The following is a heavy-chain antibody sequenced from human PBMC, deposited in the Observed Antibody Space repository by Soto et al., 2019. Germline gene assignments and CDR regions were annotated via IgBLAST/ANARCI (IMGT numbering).Heavy chain of an antibody. CDR1: GGSISSYY. V-gene: IGHV4-59*01. J-gene: IGHJ4*02. CDR3: ARGVDGYNFDY. D-gene: IGHD5-12*01. Sequence: SETLSLTCTVSGGSISSYYWSCIRQPPGKGLEWIGYIYYSGSTNYNPSLKSRVTISVDTSKNQFSLKLSSVTAADTAVYYCARGVDGYNFDYWGQGTLVTVSS. CDR2: IYYSGST.